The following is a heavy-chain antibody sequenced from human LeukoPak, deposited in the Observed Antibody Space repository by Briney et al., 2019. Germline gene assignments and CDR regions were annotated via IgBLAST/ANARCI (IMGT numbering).Heavy chain of an antibody. CDR3: AKDMSALVVPAARIDY. J-gene: IGHJ4*02. CDR1: GFTFSSYA. Sequence: GVLRLSCAASGFTFSSYAMSWVRQAPGKGLEWVSAISGSGGSTYYADSVKGRFTISRDNSKNTLYLQMNSLRAEDTAVYYCAKDMSALVVPAARIDYWGQGTLVTVSS. D-gene: IGHD2-2*01. CDR2: ISGSGGST. V-gene: IGHV3-23*01.